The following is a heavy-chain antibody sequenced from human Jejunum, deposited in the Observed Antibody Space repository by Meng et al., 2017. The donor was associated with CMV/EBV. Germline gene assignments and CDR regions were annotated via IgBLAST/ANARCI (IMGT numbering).Heavy chain of an antibody. CDR3: ARDCSSTSFYRTGFDP. CDR1: TFPSYL. CDR2: IIGDSSSP. Sequence: TFPSYLMHSVRPAPAKALVWVSRIIGDSSSPNSPASVHPPFTISRYNSKNTLYLQMNSLRAEDTAVYYCARDCSSTSFYRTGFDPWGQGTLVTVSS. J-gene: IGHJ5*02. D-gene: IGHD2-2*01. V-gene: IGHV3-74*01.